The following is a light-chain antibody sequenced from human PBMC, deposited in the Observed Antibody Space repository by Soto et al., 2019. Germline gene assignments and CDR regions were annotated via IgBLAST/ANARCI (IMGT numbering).Light chain of an antibody. J-gene: IGKJ1*01. CDR3: LQDYNYPRT. CDR1: QGIRND. V-gene: IGKV1-6*01. Sequence: AIKMTQSPSSLSASVGDRATITFRASQGIRNDLGWYQQKPGKAPNLLIYAASSLQSGVPSRFSGSGSGTDFTLTISSPQPEDFATYYCLQDYNYPRTFGQGTKVDIK. CDR2: AAS.